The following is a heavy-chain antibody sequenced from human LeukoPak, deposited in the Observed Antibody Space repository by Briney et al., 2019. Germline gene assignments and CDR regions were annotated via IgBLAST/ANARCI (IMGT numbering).Heavy chain of an antibody. J-gene: IGHJ5*02. D-gene: IGHD5-18*01. V-gene: IGHV1-69*04. CDR1: GGTFSSYA. Sequence: ASVKVSCKASGGTFSSYAISWVRQAPGQGLEWMGRIIPILGIANYAQKFQGRVTITADKSTSTAYMELSSLRSEDTAVYYCARDDSLPLAMVPNCFDPWAREPWSPSPQ. CDR3: ARDDSLPLAMVPNCFDP. CDR2: IIPILGIA.